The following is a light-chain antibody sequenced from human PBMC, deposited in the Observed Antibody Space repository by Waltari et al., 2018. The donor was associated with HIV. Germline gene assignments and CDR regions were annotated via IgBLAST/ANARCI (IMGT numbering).Light chain of an antibody. CDR3: QQYYTTPFT. Sequence: DIVMTQSPDSLTVSLGETVTINCKSSQSVLHSSNTKNYLVWYQQKPGQPPQVLIYWSSMRESAVPDRFSGSGSETDFTLTISGLQAEDAAVYYCQQYYTTPFTFGQGTRLEIK. CDR1: QSVLHSSNTKNY. J-gene: IGKJ2*01. CDR2: WSS. V-gene: IGKV4-1*01.